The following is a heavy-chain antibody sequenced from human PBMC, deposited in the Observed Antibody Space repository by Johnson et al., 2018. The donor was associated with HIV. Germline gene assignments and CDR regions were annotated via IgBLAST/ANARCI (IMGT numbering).Heavy chain of an antibody. V-gene: IGHV3-23*04. CDR2: ISGSGGRT. Sequence: VQLVESGGGVVQPGKSLRLSCAASGFTFSNYAMSWVRQAPGKGLEWVSTISGSGGRTYYADSVKGRFTISRDNSKNTLYLQMNSLRAEDTAVYYCARPQGTGDALDIWGQGTMVTVSS. CDR3: ARPQGTGDALDI. CDR1: GFTFSNYA. J-gene: IGHJ3*02. D-gene: IGHD1-1*01.